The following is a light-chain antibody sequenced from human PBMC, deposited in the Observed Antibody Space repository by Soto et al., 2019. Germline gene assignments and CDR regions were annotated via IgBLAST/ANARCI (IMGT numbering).Light chain of an antibody. V-gene: IGKV3-15*01. J-gene: IGKJ4*01. CDR1: QSVTYN. CDR3: QQYKNWPPLT. Sequence: EIVMTQSPATLSVSPGETATLSCRASQSVTYNLAWYQQKPGQGPRLLIYGAFTRATGIPARFSGSGSGTEFTLTISGLQSEDFAVYYCQQYKNWPPLTFGGGTKVEIK. CDR2: GAF.